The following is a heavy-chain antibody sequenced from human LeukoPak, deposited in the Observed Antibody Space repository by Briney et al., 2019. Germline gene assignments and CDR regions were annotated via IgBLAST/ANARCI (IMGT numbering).Heavy chain of an antibody. CDR3: AKSPGGTSFYRQLFDH. V-gene: IGHV3-23*01. D-gene: IGHD2-2*01. J-gene: IGHJ4*02. CDR1: GFTFSSYA. Sequence: GGSLRLSCAASGFTFSSYAMNWVRQAPGKGLEWVSAISGSGGSTYYADSVKGRFTISRDNSKNTLYLQMNSLISEDTAVYYCAKSPGGTSFYRQLFDHWGQGTLVTVSS. CDR2: ISGSGGST.